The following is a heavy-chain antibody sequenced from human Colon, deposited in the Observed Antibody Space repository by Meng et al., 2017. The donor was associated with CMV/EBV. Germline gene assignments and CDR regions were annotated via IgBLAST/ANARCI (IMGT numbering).Heavy chain of an antibody. D-gene: IGHD2-21*02. CDR1: FTFSKYT. V-gene: IGHV3-21*01. J-gene: IGHJ5*02. Sequence: FTFSKYTINWVRQAPGKGLERVSSISSSSSYIYYAASVKGRFTISRDNAQNSLYLQMNSLRAGDTAVYYCAREAGGGHSASDWFDPWGQGTLVTVSS. CDR3: AREAGGGHSASDWFDP. CDR2: ISSSSSYI.